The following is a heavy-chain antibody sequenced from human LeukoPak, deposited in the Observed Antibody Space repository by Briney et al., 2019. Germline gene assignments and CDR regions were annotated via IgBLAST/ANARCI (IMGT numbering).Heavy chain of an antibody. Sequence: GGSLRLSCSASGFTFSSYAMHWVRQAPGKGLEYVSAINTNGGSTYYADSVKGRFTISRDNFKNTLYLQMSSLRAEDTAVYYCVSLPSYSSSSISDYWGQGTPVTVSS. CDR1: GFTFSSYA. CDR2: INTNGGST. CDR3: VSLPSYSSSSISDY. D-gene: IGHD6-6*01. V-gene: IGHV3-64D*06. J-gene: IGHJ4*02.